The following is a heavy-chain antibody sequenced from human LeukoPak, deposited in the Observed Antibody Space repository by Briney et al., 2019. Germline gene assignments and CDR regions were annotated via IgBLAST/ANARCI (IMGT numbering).Heavy chain of an antibody. CDR3: AKAREYQLLAGFDY. D-gene: IGHD2-2*01. Sequence: GGSLRLSCAASGFTFSSYGMHWVRQAPGKGLEWVAVISYDGSNKYYADSVKGRFTISRDNSKNTLYLQMNSLRAEDTAVYYCAKAREYQLLAGFDYWGQGTLATVSS. V-gene: IGHV3-30*18. CDR2: ISYDGSNK. J-gene: IGHJ4*02. CDR1: GFTFSSYG.